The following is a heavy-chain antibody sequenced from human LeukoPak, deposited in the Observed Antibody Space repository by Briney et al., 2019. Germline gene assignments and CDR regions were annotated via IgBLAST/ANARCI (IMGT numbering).Heavy chain of an antibody. CDR2: ISSSSSYI. V-gene: IGHV3-21*01. J-gene: IGHJ4*02. Sequence: KPGGSLRLSCAASGFTFSSYSMNWVRQAPGKGLEWVSSISSSSSYIYYADSVKGRFTISRDNAKNSLYLQMNSLRAEDTAVYYCARVTAALGTYDYWGQGTLVTVSS. CDR3: ARVTAALGTYDY. D-gene: IGHD6-13*01. CDR1: GFTFSSYS.